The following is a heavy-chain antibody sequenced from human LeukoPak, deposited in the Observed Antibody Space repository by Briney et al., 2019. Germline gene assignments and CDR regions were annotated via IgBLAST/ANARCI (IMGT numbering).Heavy chain of an antibody. V-gene: IGHV1-2*02. CDR1: GYTFTGYY. CDR2: INPNSGGT. CDR3: ARGPSSGWFLSQFDY. Sequence: ASVKVSCKASGYTFTGYYMHWVRQAPGQGLEWMGGINPNSGGTDYAQRFQGRVTMTRDTSISTAYMELSRLRSDDTAVYYCARGPSSGWFLSQFDYWGQGTLVTVSS. D-gene: IGHD6-19*01. J-gene: IGHJ4*02.